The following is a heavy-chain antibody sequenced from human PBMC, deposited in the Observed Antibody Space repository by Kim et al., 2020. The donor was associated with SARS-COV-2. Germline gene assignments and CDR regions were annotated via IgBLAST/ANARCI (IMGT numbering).Heavy chain of an antibody. D-gene: IGHD6-19*01. V-gene: IGHV1-3*01. Sequence: ASVKVSCKASGYTFTSYAMHWVRQAPGQRLEWMGWINAGNGNTKYSQKFQGRVTITRDTSASTAYMELSSLRSEDTAVYYCARGIPPGQWRLDYWGQGTLVTVSS. CDR2: INAGNGNT. J-gene: IGHJ4*02. CDR3: ARGIPPGQWRLDY. CDR1: GYTFTSYA.